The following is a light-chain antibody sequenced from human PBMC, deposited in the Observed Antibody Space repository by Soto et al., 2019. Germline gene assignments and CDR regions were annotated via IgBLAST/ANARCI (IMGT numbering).Light chain of an antibody. CDR2: DVS. CDR3: SSYTSSSTHYV. J-gene: IGLJ1*01. V-gene: IGLV2-14*01. Sequence: QSVLTQPASVSGSPGQSITIPCTGTSSDVGGYNYVSWYQQHPGKAPKLMIYDVSNRPSGVSNRFSGSKSGNTASLTISGLQAEDEADYYCSSYTSSSTHYVFGTGTKLTVL. CDR1: SSDVGGYNY.